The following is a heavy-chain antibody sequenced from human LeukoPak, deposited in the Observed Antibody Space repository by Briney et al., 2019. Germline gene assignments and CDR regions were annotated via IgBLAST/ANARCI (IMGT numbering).Heavy chain of an antibody. V-gene: IGHV4-38-2*02. Sequence: SETLSLTCTVSGYSISSGYYWGWIRQPPGKGLEWIGSIYHSGSTYYNPSLKSRVTISVDTSKNQFSLKLSSVTAADTAVYYCARDAERRFPIFIDYWGQGSLVTVSS. CDR1: GYSISSGYY. CDR2: IYHSGST. D-gene: IGHD1-1*01. CDR3: ARDAERRFPIFIDY. J-gene: IGHJ4*02.